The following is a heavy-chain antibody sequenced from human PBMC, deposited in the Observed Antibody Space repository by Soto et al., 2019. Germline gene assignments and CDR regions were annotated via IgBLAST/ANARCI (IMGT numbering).Heavy chain of an antibody. Sequence: GSLRLSCAASGFTFSSYEMYWVRQAPGKGLEWLSYISSSGDTIHYADSVKGRFTISRDNAKKSLSLQMDSLRAGDTAIYYCVSRVVIRYYYDGMDVWGQGTTVTVSS. CDR2: ISSSGDTI. J-gene: IGHJ6*02. CDR1: GFTFSSYE. CDR3: VSRVVIRYYYDGMDV. D-gene: IGHD3-3*01. V-gene: IGHV3-48*03.